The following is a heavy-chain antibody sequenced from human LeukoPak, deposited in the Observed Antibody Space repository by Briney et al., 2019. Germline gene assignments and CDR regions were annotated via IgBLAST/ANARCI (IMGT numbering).Heavy chain of an antibody. J-gene: IGHJ6*03. Sequence: SETLSLTCTVSGGSISSSSYYWGWIRQPPGKGLEWIGSIYYSGSTYYNPSLKSRVTISVDTSKNQFSLKLSSVTAADTAVYYCARHLCYYGSGSYHYYYYYYMDVWGKGTTVTVSS. CDR1: GGSISSSSYY. CDR3: ARHLCYYGSGSYHYYYYYYMDV. V-gene: IGHV4-39*01. CDR2: IYYSGST. D-gene: IGHD3-10*01.